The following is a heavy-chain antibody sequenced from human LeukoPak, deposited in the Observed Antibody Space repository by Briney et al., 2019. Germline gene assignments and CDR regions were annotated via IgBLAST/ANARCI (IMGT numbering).Heavy chain of an antibody. CDR2: IYYSGST. CDR1: GGSISSYY. D-gene: IGHD2-15*01. J-gene: IGHJ4*02. V-gene: IGHV4-59*08. Sequence: SETLSLTCTVSGGSISSYYWSWIRQPPGKGLEWIGYIYYSGSTNYNPSLKSRVTISVDTSKNQFSLKLSSVTAADTDVYYCARQSGYCSGGSCYAGLVDYWGQGTLVTVSS. CDR3: ARQSGYCSGGSCYAGLVDY.